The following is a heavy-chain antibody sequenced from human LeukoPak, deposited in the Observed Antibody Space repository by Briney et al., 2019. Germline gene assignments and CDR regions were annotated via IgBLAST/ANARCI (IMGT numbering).Heavy chain of an antibody. D-gene: IGHD5-24*01. V-gene: IGHV3-73*01. J-gene: IGHJ4*02. CDR2: IRSKANGYAT. CDR1: GFTFSGSA. Sequence: GGSLKLSCAASGFTFSGSAMHWVRQASGKGLEWVGRIRSKANGYATAYAASVKGRFTISRDDSKNTAYLQMNSLKTEETAVYXCTXRXDGYNVXXXWGQXXXXTVX. CDR3: TXRXDGYNVXXX.